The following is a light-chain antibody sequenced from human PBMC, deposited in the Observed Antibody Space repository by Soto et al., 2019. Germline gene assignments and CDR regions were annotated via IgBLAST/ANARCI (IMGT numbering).Light chain of an antibody. CDR1: SSNIGSNT. CDR2: SNN. V-gene: IGLV1-44*01. J-gene: IGLJ2*01. Sequence: QSVLTQPPSASGTPGQRVTISCSGSSSNIGSNTVNWYQQLPGTAPKLLIYSNNQRPSGVPDRFSGSKSGTSASLAISGLQSEDEADYYCAAWDDSLNAYVVFGGGPKVTVL. CDR3: AAWDDSLNAYVV.